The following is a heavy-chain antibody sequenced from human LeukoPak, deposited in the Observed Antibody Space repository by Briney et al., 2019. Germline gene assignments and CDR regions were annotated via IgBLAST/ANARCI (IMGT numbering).Heavy chain of an antibody. J-gene: IGHJ4*02. Sequence: GGSLRLSCAASGFTFSRYWMSWVRQAPGKGLEWVANVKQDGSEKYYVDSVKGRFTISRDNAKKSLYLQMNSLRAEDTAVYYCTRDLISAAAGGFLYYFDYWGQGTLVTVSS. CDR1: GFTFSRYW. D-gene: IGHD6-13*01. CDR3: TRDLISAAAGGFLYYFDY. V-gene: IGHV3-7*01. CDR2: VKQDGSEK.